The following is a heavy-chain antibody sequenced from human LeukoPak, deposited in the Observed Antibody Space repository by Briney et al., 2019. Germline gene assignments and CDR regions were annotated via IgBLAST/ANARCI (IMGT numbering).Heavy chain of an antibody. CDR2: INSDGSST. CDR3: ARGDGYNLIDY. Sequence: GGSLRLSCAASGFTFSSYWMHWVRQAPGKGLVWVSRINSDGSSTSYAHSVKGRFTISRDNAKNTLYPQMNSLRAEETAVYYCARGDGYNLIDYWGQGTVVTVSS. CDR1: GFTFSSYW. J-gene: IGHJ4*02. D-gene: IGHD5-24*01. V-gene: IGHV3-74*01.